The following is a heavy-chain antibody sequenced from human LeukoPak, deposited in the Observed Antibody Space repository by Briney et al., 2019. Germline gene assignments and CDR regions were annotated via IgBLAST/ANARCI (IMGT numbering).Heavy chain of an antibody. J-gene: IGHJ4*02. CDR1: GFTFSSYA. Sequence: GGSLRLSCAASGFTFSSYAMHWVRQAPGKEPEWVAVISNDGRKQVYADSVKGRFTISRDNSKNTLYLQMNSLRLEDTAVFYCVRTSDCAATTCYRAIDYWGQGTLVTVSS. CDR2: ISNDGRKQ. CDR3: VRTSDCAATTCYRAIDY. V-gene: IGHV3-30*04. D-gene: IGHD2-2*02.